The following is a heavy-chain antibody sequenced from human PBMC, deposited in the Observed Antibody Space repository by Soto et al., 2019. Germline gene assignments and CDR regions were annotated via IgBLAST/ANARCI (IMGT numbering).Heavy chain of an antibody. J-gene: IGHJ6*02. Sequence: GGSLRLSCAASGFTFSSYGMHWVRQAPGKGLEWVAVISYDGSNKYYADSVKGRFTISRDNSKNTLYLQMNSLRAEDTAVYYCAKDGFCTSSSCYMFYHYYGMDDWGQGTTVTVSS. CDR1: GFTFSSYG. D-gene: IGHD2-2*02. CDR3: AKDGFCTSSSCYMFYHYYGMDD. CDR2: ISYDGSNK. V-gene: IGHV3-30*18.